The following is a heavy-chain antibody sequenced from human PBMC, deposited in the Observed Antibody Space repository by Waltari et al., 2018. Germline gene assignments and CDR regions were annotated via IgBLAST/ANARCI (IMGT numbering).Heavy chain of an antibody. CDR1: GFTFSSYG. V-gene: IGHV3-33*01. Sequence: QVQLVESGGGVVQPGRSLRLSCAASGFTFSSYGMHWVRQAPGKGLEWVAVIWYDGSNKYYEDSVKGRFTISRDNSKNTLYLQMNSLRAEDTAVYYCARKGGWYLNVFDYWGQGTLVTVSS. CDR3: ARKGGWYLNVFDY. CDR2: IWYDGSNK. J-gene: IGHJ4*02. D-gene: IGHD6-19*01.